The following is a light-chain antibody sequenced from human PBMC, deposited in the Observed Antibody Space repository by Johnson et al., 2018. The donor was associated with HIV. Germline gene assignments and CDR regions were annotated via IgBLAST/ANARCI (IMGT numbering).Light chain of an antibody. CDR3: GTWDSSLGAWV. V-gene: IGLV1-51*02. Sequence: QSVLTQPPSVSAAPGQMVSISCSGSSSNIGKNYVSWYQQFPETAPKLLIHENKKRPSGIPDRFSGSKSGTSATLAITGLQTGDEADYYCGTWDSSLGAWVFGTWTKVTVL. J-gene: IGLJ1*01. CDR1: SSNIGKNY. CDR2: ENK.